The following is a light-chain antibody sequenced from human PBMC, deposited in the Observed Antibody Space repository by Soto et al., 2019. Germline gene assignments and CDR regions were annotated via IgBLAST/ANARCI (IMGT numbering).Light chain of an antibody. J-gene: IGLJ2*01. V-gene: IGLV1-40*01. Sequence: QLVLTQPPSVSGAPGQRVTISCTGSSSNIGAGYAVQWYQQLPGTAPKLLIYDNNSRPSGVPDRFSGSKSGTSASLAITGLQAEDEAAYYCQSYDSSLGGGVFGGGTKLPVL. CDR1: SSNIGAGYA. CDR3: QSYDSSLGGGV. CDR2: DNN.